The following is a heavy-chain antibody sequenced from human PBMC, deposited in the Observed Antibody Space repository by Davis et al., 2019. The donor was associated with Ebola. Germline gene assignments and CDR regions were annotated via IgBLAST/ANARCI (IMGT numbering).Heavy chain of an antibody. V-gene: IGHV5-51*01. Sequence: KVSCKGSGYSFTSYWIGWVRQMPGKGLEWMGIIYPGDSDTRYSPSFQGQVTISADKSISTAYLQWSSLKASDTAMYYCARQSHDSDIVVVPAANAFDIWGQGTMVTVSS. CDR1: GYSFTSYW. CDR2: IYPGDSDT. D-gene: IGHD2-2*01. CDR3: ARQSHDSDIVVVPAANAFDI. J-gene: IGHJ3*02.